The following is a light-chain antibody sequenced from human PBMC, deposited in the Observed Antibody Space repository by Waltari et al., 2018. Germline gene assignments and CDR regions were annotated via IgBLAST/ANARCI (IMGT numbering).Light chain of an antibody. CDR3: SSYAGSNNLV. CDR2: EVN. J-gene: IGLJ1*01. CDR1: SSDVGGYNY. V-gene: IGLV2-8*01. Sequence: QSALTQPPSASGSRGQSVTISCTGTSSDVGGYNYVSWYQHHPGAAPNLMIFEVNKRASGVPERFSGSKSGNTASLTVSGLQAEDDADYYCSSYAGSNNLVFGTGTKVTVL.